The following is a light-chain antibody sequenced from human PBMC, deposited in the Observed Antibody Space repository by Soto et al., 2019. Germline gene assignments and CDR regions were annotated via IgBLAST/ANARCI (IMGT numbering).Light chain of an antibody. CDR1: QSFGSND. J-gene: IGKJ2*01. CDR3: QQYGNSGT. CDR2: GAS. Sequence: IVLTQSPGTLFLSPGERATLSCRDSQSFGSNDVAWYQQKPGQPPRLLIYGASRTVSGVPDRFSGSGSGTDFTLSISRLEPEDFTVCYCQQYGNSGTFGQGTKLEIK. V-gene: IGKV3-20*01.